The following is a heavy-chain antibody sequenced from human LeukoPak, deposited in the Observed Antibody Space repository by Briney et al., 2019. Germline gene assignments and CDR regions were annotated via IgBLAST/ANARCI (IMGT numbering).Heavy chain of an antibody. CDR2: INPNSGGT. V-gene: IGHV1-2*02. D-gene: IGHD6-13*01. CDR1: GYTFTGYY. Sequence: ASVKVSCKASGYTFTGYYMHWVRQAPGQGLEWMGWINPNSGGTNYAQKFQGRVTMTRDTSISTAYMELSRLRSDDTAVYYCARVVRGAAAGNNWFDPWGQGTLVTVSS. CDR3: ARVVRGAAAGNNWFDP. J-gene: IGHJ5*02.